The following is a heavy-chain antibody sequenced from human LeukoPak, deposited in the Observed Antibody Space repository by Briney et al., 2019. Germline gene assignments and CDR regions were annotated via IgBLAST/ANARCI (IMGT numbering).Heavy chain of an antibody. Sequence: GGSLRLSCAASGFTFSDYYMRWIRQAPGKGLEWVSYISRSGSTIYYADSVKGRFTISRDNSKNMLYLEMNSLRAEDTAVYYCAKDLGDGFWTGDADFWGLGTLVTVSS. CDR2: ISRSGSTI. D-gene: IGHD3/OR15-3a*01. CDR3: AKDLGDGFWTGDADF. V-gene: IGHV3-11*04. CDR1: GFTFSDYY. J-gene: IGHJ4*02.